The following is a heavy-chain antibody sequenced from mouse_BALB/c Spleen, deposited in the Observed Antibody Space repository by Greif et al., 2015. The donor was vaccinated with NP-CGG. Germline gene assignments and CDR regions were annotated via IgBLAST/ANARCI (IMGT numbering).Heavy chain of an antibody. V-gene: IGHV2-9*02. D-gene: IGHD4-1*01. CDR2: IWAGGST. Sequence: QVQLQQSGPGLVAPSQSLSITCTVSGFSLTSYGVHWVRQPPGKGLEWLGVIWAGGSTNYNSALMSRLSISKDNSKSQVFLKMNSLQTDDTAMYYCARDGVGNWDPMDYWGQGTSVTVSS. J-gene: IGHJ4*01. CDR3: ARDGVGNWDPMDY. CDR1: GFSLTSYG.